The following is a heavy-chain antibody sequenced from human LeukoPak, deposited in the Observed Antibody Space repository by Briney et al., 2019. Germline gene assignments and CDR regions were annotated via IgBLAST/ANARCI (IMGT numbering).Heavy chain of an antibody. Sequence: SVKVSCKASGGTFSSYAISWVRQAPGQGLEWMGGINPIFGTANYAQKFQGRVTITADESTSTAYMELSSLRSEDTAVYYCARGLSGSQPLDYWGQGTLVTVPS. CDR1: GGTFSSYA. J-gene: IGHJ4*02. CDR2: INPIFGTA. CDR3: ARGLSGSQPLDY. D-gene: IGHD1-26*01. V-gene: IGHV1-69*13.